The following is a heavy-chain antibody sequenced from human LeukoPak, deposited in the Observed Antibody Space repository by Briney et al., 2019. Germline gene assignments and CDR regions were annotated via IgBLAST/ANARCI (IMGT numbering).Heavy chain of an antibody. CDR2: ISSGSTTT. CDR1: GSTFNTDA. Sequence: GSLRLSCAASGSTFNTDAMTWVRQAPGNRLEWISHISSGSTTTYYADSVRGRFTVSRDNTKKSLYLQMNSLRAEDTAIYYCVRDLYYDSVSWGQGTLVTVSS. J-gene: IGHJ4*02. D-gene: IGHD3-22*01. V-gene: IGHV3-48*03. CDR3: VRDLYYDSVS.